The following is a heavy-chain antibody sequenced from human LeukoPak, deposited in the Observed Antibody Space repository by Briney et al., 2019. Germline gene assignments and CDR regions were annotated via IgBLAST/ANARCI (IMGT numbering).Heavy chain of an antibody. CDR2: ADHTGSN. CDR3: ARGRVSSSTWYSTYYYYFYMDV. J-gene: IGHJ6*03. D-gene: IGHD1-1*01. CDR1: DDSITMYY. V-gene: IGHV4-59*01. Sequence: SETLSLTCSVSDDSITMYYWTWIRQPPGKGLEWIGYADHTGSNNFNPSLNGRVSISRDTTKNLFSLRLRSVTAADTAVYFCARGRVSSSTWYSTYYYYFYMDVWGKGTTVTFSS.